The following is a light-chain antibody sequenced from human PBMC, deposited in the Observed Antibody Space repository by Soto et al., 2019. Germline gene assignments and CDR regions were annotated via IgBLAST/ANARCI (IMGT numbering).Light chain of an antibody. Sequence: QSVLTQPPSVSGAPGQRVTISCTGSISDIGSHNYVSWYRQYPGEAPKLLIYEVHYRPSGVSSRFSGSKSGNTASLTISGLQAADEADYYCASYLTTCPLEVFGTGTKVTVL. J-gene: IGLJ1*01. CDR3: ASYLTTCPLEV. CDR1: ISDIGSHNY. V-gene: IGLV2-14*01. CDR2: EVH.